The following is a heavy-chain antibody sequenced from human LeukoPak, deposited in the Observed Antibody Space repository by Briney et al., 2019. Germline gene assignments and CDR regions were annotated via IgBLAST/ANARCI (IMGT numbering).Heavy chain of an antibody. J-gene: IGHJ6*02. CDR3: ARDSQATYYDFWSGYFSQGSMDV. CDR2: IYYSGST. CDR1: GGSISSYY. V-gene: IGHV4-59*12. Sequence: SETLSLTCTVSGGSISSYYWSWIRQPPGKGLEWIGYIYYSGSTNYNPSLKSRVTISVDTSKNQFSLKLSSVTAADTAVYYCARDSQATYYDFWSGYFSQGSMDVWGQGTTVTVSS. D-gene: IGHD3-3*01.